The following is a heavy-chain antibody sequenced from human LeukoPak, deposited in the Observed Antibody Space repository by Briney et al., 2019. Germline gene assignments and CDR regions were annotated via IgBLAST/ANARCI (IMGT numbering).Heavy chain of an antibody. CDR1: GFTFSNYA. J-gene: IGHJ4*02. Sequence: GSLRLSCAASGFTFSNYAMSWVRQAPGKGLQWIGYINYSGSTKYNPSLESRVSISVDTSKNQFSLKLSSVTAADTAVYYCARDPGYHHSSGFREYYFDYWGQGTLVTVSS. V-gene: IGHV4-59*01. CDR3: ARDPGYHHSSGFREYYFDY. CDR2: INYSGST. D-gene: IGHD3-22*01.